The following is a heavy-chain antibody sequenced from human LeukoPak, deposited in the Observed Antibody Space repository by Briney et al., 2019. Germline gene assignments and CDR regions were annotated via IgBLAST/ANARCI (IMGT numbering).Heavy chain of an antibody. CDR3: ARIGVRSVITFGVFDY. Sequence: SETLSLTCSVSGASISSTSYYWGWIRRPPGKGLEWIGSISYSGTTFYSPSLESRVTISADTSKNQFSLKLSSVTATDTAAYYCARIGVRSVITFGVFDYWGQGIRVTVSS. D-gene: IGHD3-10*01. CDR2: ISYSGTT. V-gene: IGHV4-39*07. CDR1: GASISSTSYY. J-gene: IGHJ4*02.